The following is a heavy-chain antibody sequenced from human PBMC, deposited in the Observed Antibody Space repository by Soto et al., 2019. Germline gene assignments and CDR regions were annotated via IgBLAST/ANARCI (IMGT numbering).Heavy chain of an antibody. V-gene: IGHV3-23*01. CDR2: ISGSGGST. J-gene: IGHJ4*02. CDR3: AKSLGGTMVRGLINFDY. D-gene: IGHD3-10*01. CDR1: GLTFNSYP. Sequence: GGSLRLSCTASGLTFNSYPMSWVRQAPGKGLEWVSPISGSGGSTYYADSVKGRFTISRDNSKNTLYLQMNTLRADDTAVYYCAKSLGGTMVRGLINFDYWGQGTLVTVSS.